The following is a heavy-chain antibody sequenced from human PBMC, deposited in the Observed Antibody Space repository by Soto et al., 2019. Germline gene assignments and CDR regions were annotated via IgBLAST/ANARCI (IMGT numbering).Heavy chain of an antibody. D-gene: IGHD1-26*01. J-gene: IGHJ4*02. Sequence: PSETLSLTCAVSGGSISSDSYYWGCIRQSPEKGLEWIASISYSGSTYYNPTLKSRLIISVDTSKSQFSLKLSSATAADTAVYYCARHGGSYSFDYWGQGTLVTVSS. CDR3: ARHGGSYSFDY. CDR1: GGSISSDSYY. V-gene: IGHV4-39*01. CDR2: ISYSGST.